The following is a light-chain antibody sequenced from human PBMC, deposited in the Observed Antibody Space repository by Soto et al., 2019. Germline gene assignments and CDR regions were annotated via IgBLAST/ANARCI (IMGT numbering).Light chain of an antibody. CDR2: RND. Sequence: QSALTQPPSASGTPGQRVTISCSGSGSNIGSHDVYWYQHLPGTPPKVLIYRNDQRPSGVPDRFSASRSGTSASLAISGLRSEDEADYYCVAWDDSLSGRVFGGGTKLTVL. V-gene: IGLV1-47*02. CDR3: VAWDDSLSGRV. J-gene: IGLJ3*02. CDR1: GSNIGSHD.